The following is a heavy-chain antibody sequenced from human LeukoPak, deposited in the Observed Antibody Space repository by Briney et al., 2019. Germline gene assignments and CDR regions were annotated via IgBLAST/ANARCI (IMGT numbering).Heavy chain of an antibody. CDR3: ARAHCSGGACPNWFDP. V-gene: IGHV1-46*01. CDR2: INPSGGTT. Sequence: ASVKVSRKASGYTFTSYYILWVRQAPGQGLEWMGIINPSGGTTGYAQKFQGRVTMTRDTSTSTVYMELSSLRSDDTAVYYCARAHCSGGACPNWFDPWGQGTLVTVSS. D-gene: IGHD2-15*01. CDR1: GYTFTSYY. J-gene: IGHJ5*02.